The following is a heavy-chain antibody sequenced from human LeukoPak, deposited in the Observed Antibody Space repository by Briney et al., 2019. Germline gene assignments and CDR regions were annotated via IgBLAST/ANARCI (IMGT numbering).Heavy chain of an antibody. CDR1: GFTFSSYG. Sequence: PGGTLRLSCAASGFTFSSYGMSWVRQAPGKGLEWVSAISGSGGSTYYADSVKGRFTISRDNSKNTLYLQMNSLRAEDTAGYYCAEEPVVVTRAEYLQHWGQGTLVTVSS. D-gene: IGHD3-22*01. J-gene: IGHJ1*01. V-gene: IGHV3-23*01. CDR3: AEEPVVVTRAEYLQH. CDR2: ISGSGGST.